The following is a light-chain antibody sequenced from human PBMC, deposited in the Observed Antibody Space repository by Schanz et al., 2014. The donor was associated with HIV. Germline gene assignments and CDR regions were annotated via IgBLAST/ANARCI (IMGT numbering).Light chain of an antibody. Sequence: IPLPPSPSSLSTSVGDRVTLTCRASQNIRTYLNWYQQKPGKAPKLLIYAASSLQSGVPSRFSGSRSGTEFTLTISRLQPEDFATYYCLQHSSYPPTFGQGTKVEIK. CDR3: LQHSSYPPT. J-gene: IGKJ1*01. V-gene: IGKV1-17*01. CDR2: AAS. CDR1: QNIRTY.